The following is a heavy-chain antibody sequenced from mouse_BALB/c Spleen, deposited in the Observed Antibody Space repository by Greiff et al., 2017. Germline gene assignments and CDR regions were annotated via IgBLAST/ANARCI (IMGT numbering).Heavy chain of an antibody. D-gene: IGHD2-2*01. Sequence: EVMLVESGGGLVKPGGSLKLSCAASGFTFSSYAMSWVRQSPEKRLEWVAEISSGGSYTYYPDTVTGRFTISRDNAKNTLYLEMSSLRSEDTAMYYCAREGGYPFAYWGQGTLVTVSA. V-gene: IGHV5-9-4*01. CDR1: GFTFSSYA. CDR2: ISSGGSYT. CDR3: AREGGYPFAY. J-gene: IGHJ3*01.